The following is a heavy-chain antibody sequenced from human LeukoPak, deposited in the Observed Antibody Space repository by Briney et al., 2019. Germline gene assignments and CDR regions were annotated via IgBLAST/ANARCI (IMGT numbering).Heavy chain of an antibody. D-gene: IGHD3-10*01. J-gene: IGHJ4*02. CDR1: GGTFSSYA. Sequence: GASVKVSCKASGGTFSSYAISWVRQAPGQELEWMGGIIPIFGTANYAQKFQGRVTITADESTGTAYIELSSLRSEDTAVYYCARDINGSGIVWGQGTLVTVSS. V-gene: IGHV1-69*01. CDR3: ARDINGSGIV. CDR2: IIPIFGTA.